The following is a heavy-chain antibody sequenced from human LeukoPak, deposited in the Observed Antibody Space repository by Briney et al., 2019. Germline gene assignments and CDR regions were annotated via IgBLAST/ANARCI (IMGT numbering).Heavy chain of an antibody. CDR2: INPNSGGT. V-gene: IGHV1-2*06. J-gene: IGHJ4*02. D-gene: IGHD1-26*01. CDR3: ARDELVGATRALVPTY. Sequence: ASVKVSCKASGYTFTGYYMHWVRQAPGQGLEWMGRINPNSGGTNYAQKFQGRVTMTRDTSISTAYMELSRLRSDDTAVYYCARDELVGATRALVPTYWGQGTLVTVFS. CDR1: GYTFTGYY.